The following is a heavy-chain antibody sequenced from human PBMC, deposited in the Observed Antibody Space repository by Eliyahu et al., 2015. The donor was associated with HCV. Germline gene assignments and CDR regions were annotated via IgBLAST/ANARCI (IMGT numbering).Heavy chain of an antibody. CDR2: IFYSGTP. Sequence: HLHLQESGPGLVRPSETLSLTCTVSDDSINSATYYWTWIRQPPGKGLEWIGTIFYSGTPYHNASLESRLSMSVDLSKNQFSLRLTSVTAADTAVFYCARHLGYGGFDSWGQGTLVTVSS. CDR1: DDSINSATYY. V-gene: IGHV4-39*01. J-gene: IGHJ4*02. CDR3: ARHLGYGGFDS. D-gene: IGHD5-12*01.